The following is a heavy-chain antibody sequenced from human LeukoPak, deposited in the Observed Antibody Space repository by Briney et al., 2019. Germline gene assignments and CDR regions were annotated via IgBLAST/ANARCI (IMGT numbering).Heavy chain of an antibody. CDR3: ASRIAVSKFDY. J-gene: IGHJ4*02. CDR1: GYSISSGYY. V-gene: IGHV4-61*02. Sequence: RSSETLSLTCTVSGYSISSGYYWSWIRQPAGKGLEWIGRIYTSGSTNYNPSLKSRVTISVDTSKNQFSLKLSSVTAADTAVYYCASRIAVSKFDYWGQGTLVTVSS. D-gene: IGHD6-19*01. CDR2: IYTSGST.